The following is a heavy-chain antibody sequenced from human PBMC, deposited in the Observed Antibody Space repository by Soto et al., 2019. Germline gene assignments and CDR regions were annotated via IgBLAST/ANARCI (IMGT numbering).Heavy chain of an antibody. D-gene: IGHD6-13*01. CDR1: GFTFNNFA. CDR2: ISYDGGDK. Sequence: PGGSLRLSCAASGFTFNNFAMHWVRQAPGKRLEWVAVISYDGGDKYYADSVKGRFTISRDNSKNTLYLQMNGLRAEDTAVYYCARDLSTGAANNYLDYWNQGALVTVSS. V-gene: IGHV3-30*03. CDR3: ARDLSTGAANNYLDY. J-gene: IGHJ4*02.